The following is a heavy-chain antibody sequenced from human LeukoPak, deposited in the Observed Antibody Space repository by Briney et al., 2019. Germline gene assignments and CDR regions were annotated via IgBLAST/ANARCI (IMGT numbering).Heavy chain of an antibody. V-gene: IGHV3-23*01. Sequence: PGGSLRLSCAAFGFTFSSYGMSWVRQTPGKGLEWVSGISGSGSGTYYADSVKGRFTISRDNSKNTLYLQMNSLRAEDTAVYYCAKATAAPGNIPTDSWGQGTLVTVSS. CDR2: ISGSGSGT. CDR1: GFTFSSYG. J-gene: IGHJ4*02. D-gene: IGHD6-13*01. CDR3: AKATAAPGNIPTDS.